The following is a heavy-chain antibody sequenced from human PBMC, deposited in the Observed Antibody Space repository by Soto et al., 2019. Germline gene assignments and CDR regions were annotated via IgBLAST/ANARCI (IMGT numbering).Heavy chain of an antibody. Sequence: GGSLRLSCAAFGFTFSSYSMNWVRQAPGKGLEWVSYISSSSSTIYYADSVKGRFTISRDNAKNSLYLQMNSLRAEDTAVYYCARGYFWSGYYRYYFDYWGQGTLVTVSS. D-gene: IGHD3-3*01. CDR1: GFTFSSYS. J-gene: IGHJ4*02. CDR2: ISSSSSTI. CDR3: ARGYFWSGYYRYYFDY. V-gene: IGHV3-48*01.